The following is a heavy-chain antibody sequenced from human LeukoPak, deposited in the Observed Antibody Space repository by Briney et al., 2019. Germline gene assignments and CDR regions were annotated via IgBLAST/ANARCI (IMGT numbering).Heavy chain of an antibody. Sequence: GGSLRLSCAASGFTFSSYEMNWVRQAPGKGLEWVSVIYSGGSTYYADSVKGRFTISRDNSKNTLYLQMNSLRAEDTAVYYCAREIAAAGTGIYYYYYMDVWGKGTTVTVSS. J-gene: IGHJ6*03. CDR3: AREIAAAGTGIYYYYYMDV. CDR1: GFTFSSYE. V-gene: IGHV3-66*02. D-gene: IGHD6-13*01. CDR2: IYSGGST.